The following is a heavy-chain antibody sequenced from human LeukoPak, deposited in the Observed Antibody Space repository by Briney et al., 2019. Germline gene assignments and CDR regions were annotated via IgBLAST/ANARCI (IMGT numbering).Heavy chain of an antibody. CDR2: MNPNSGNT. V-gene: IGHV1-8*01. J-gene: IGHJ5*02. Sequence: ASVKVSCKASGYTFTSYDINWVRQATGQGLEWMGWMNPNSGNTGYAQKFQGRVTMTRNTSISTAYMELSSLRSEDTAVYYCARGVVVATPNWFDPWGQETLVTVSS. D-gene: IGHD2-15*01. CDR1: GYTFTSYD. CDR3: ARGVVVATPNWFDP.